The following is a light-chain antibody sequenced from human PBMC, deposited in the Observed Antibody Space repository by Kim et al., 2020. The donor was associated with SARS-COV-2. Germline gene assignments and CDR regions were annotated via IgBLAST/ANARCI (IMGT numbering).Light chain of an antibody. CDR3: QQYNNWPPLT. Sequence: SPGERATLSCRASETVSRNLAWYQLKPGQAPRLLIYGASTRATGVEDRFSGSGSGTELSLSISSLQPEDFAVYYCQQYNNWPPLTFGGGTKVDIK. V-gene: IGKV3-15*01. J-gene: IGKJ4*01. CDR1: ETVSRN. CDR2: GAS.